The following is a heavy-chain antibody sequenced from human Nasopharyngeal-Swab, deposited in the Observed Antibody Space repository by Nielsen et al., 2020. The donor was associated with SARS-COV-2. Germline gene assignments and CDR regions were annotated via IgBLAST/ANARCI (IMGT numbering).Heavy chain of an antibody. CDR1: GGSFNEYY. Sequence: SETLSLTCGVSGGSFNEYYWGWIRQSPDKGLEWIGEINHSDRTIYNPSLKSRLTISVDTSKSQFSLELRSVTATDTAVYYCARSTWIPLDSWGPGTLVTVSS. CDR3: ARSTWIPLDS. CDR2: INHSDRT. D-gene: IGHD5-12*01. V-gene: IGHV4-34*01. J-gene: IGHJ4*02.